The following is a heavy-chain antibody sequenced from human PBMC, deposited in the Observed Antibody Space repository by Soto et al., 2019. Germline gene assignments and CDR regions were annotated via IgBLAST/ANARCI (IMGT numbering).Heavy chain of an antibody. CDR2: IYYSGST. Sequence: SETLSLTCTVSGGSISSGDYYWSWIRQPPGKGLEWIGYIYYSGSTYYNPSLKSRVTISVDTSKSQFSLKLSSVTAADTAVYYCARDSTYNWFDPWGQGTLVTVSS. D-gene: IGHD2-2*01. CDR3: ARDSTYNWFDP. CDR1: GGSISSGDYY. J-gene: IGHJ5*02. V-gene: IGHV4-30-4*01.